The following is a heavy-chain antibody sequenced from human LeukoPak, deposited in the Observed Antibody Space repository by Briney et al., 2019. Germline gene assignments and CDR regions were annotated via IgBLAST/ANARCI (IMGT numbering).Heavy chain of an antibody. Sequence: PGGSLRLSCAASGFTFSSYSMNWVRQAPGKGLEWVSSISSSSSYIYYADSVKGRFTISRDNAKNSLYLQMNSLRAEDTAVYYCARIGDDYYDSSGYYYRYFDYWGQGTLVTVSS. CDR1: GFTFSSYS. V-gene: IGHV3-21*01. CDR2: ISSSSSYI. D-gene: IGHD3-22*01. CDR3: ARIGDDYYDSSGYYYRYFDY. J-gene: IGHJ4*02.